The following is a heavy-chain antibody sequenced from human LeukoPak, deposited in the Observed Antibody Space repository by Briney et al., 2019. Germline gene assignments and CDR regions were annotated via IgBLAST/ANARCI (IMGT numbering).Heavy chain of an antibody. V-gene: IGHV3-23*01. CDR1: GFTFSSYA. J-gene: IGHJ4*02. CDR2: ISGSGGIT. Sequence: GGSLRLSCAASGFTFSSYAMSWVRQAPGKGLEWVSAISGSGGITYYADSVKGRFTISRDNSKNTLYLQMNSLRAEDTAVYYCAKDKHYYGSGSYGPFDYWGQGTLVTVSS. CDR3: AKDKHYYGSGSYGPFDY. D-gene: IGHD3-10*01.